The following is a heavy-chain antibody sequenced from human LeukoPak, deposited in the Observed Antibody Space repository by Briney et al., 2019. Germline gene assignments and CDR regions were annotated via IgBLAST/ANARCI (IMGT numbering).Heavy chain of an antibody. CDR3: AKDEAAVGLNWFDP. J-gene: IGHJ5*02. V-gene: IGHV3-23*01. D-gene: IGHD6-13*01. CDR1: GFTFSGYA. CDR2: ISGSGGGT. Sequence: GGSLRLSCVASGFTFSGYAMSWVRQSPGKGLEWVSGISGSGGGTYYADSVKGRFTISRDNSRNTLYLQMSSLRADDTAVYYCAKDEAAVGLNWFDPWGQGTLVTVSS.